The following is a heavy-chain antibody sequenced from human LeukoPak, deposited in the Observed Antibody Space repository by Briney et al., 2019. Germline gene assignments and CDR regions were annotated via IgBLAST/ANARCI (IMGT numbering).Heavy chain of an antibody. J-gene: IGHJ6*03. Sequence: SETLSLTCTVSGGSTSGYYWSWIRQPAGKGLEWIGCVHSGDNSDSIPSLKSRLAMSLDTSTNRFSLKLTSVTAADTAVYYCARGGAHSPSHDYFYHFMDVWGKGTTVTVSS. D-gene: IGHD6-13*01. V-gene: IGHV4-4*07. CDR1: GGSTSGYY. CDR3: ARGGAHSPSHDYFYHFMDV. CDR2: VHSGDNS.